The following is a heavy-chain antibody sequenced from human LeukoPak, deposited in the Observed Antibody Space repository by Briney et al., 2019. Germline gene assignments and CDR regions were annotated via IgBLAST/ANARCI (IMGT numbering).Heavy chain of an antibody. Sequence: ASVKVSCKVSGYTVTELGIHWVRQAPGKGLEWMGGFDPEHSETIYAPKFQGRVTMTEDTSTDTAYMQLSSLRSEDTAVYYCARPGEGHYGHRRWYYFDYWGQGTLVTVSS. CDR2: FDPEHSET. V-gene: IGHV1-24*01. CDR3: ARPGEGHYGHRRWYYFDY. CDR1: GYTVTELG. D-gene: IGHD3-10*01. J-gene: IGHJ4*02.